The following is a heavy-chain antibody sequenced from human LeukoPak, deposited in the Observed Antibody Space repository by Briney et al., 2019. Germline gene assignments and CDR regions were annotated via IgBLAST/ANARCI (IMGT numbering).Heavy chain of an antibody. D-gene: IGHD1-1*01. CDR2: VRRGGPT. J-gene: IGHJ4*02. Sequence: PGGSLRLSCAASGFTFNSAWMSWVRRAPGKGLEWFARVRRGGPTDYAASVRGRFTISRDDSRNTVYLQMNSLSTEDTAVFYCAADVPENDAQIDYWGQGTRVTVSS. V-gene: IGHV3-15*01. CDR3: AADVPENDAQIDY. CDR1: GFTFNSAW.